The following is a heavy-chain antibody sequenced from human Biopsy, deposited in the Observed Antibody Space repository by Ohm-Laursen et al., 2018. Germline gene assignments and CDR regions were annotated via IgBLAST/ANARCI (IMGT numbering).Heavy chain of an antibody. D-gene: IGHD3-16*01. CDR3: ARDSRGGHLNTTLITGKNLDS. J-gene: IGHJ4*02. CDR1: GGSISGYH. V-gene: IGHV4-59*01. CDR2: IYYTGST. Sequence: GTLSLTCTVSGGSISGYHWSWIRKSPGKGLEWIGYIYYTGSTNYNPSVKSRVTISVDTSKNQFSLKLNSVTAADTAVYFCARDSRGGHLNTTLITGKNLDSWGQGILATVSS.